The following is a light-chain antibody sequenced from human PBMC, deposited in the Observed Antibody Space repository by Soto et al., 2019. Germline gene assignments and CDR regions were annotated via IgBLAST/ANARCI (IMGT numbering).Light chain of an antibody. CDR1: SSDVGGYNY. Sequence: QSALTQPASVSGSPGQSITISCTGTSSDVGGYNYVSWYQQHPGKAPKLMIYDVSNRPSGVSNRFSASKSGNTASLTISGLQAEDEADYYCSSYTSRSTWVFGGGTQLTVL. J-gene: IGLJ3*02. CDR3: SSYTSRSTWV. CDR2: DVS. V-gene: IGLV2-14*01.